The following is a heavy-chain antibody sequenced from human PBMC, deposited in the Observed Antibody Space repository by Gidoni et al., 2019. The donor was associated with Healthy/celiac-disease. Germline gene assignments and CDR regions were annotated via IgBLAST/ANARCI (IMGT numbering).Heavy chain of an antibody. D-gene: IGHD3-10*01. CDR3: ARAPRTMVRGAPFDY. CDR2: IYYSGST. V-gene: IGHV4-59*01. J-gene: IGHJ4*02. CDR1: GGSISSYY. Sequence: QVQLQESGPGLVKPSETLSLTCTVSGGSISSYYWSWIRQPPGKGLEWIGYIYYSGSTNYNPSLKSRVTISVDTSKNQFSLKLSSVTAADTAVYYCARAPRTMVRGAPFDYWGQGTLVTVSS.